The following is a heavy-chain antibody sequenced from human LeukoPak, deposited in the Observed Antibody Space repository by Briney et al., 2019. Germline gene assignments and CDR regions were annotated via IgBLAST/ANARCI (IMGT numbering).Heavy chain of an antibody. D-gene: IGHD3-22*01. CDR2: ISYDGSNK. Sequence: GGSLRLSCAASGFTFSSYAMHWVSQAPGKGLEWVAVISYDGSNKYYADSVKGRFTISRDNSKNTLYLQMNSLRAEDTAVYYCARDRYSSGYYLDYWGQGTLVTVSS. CDR1: GFTFSSYA. V-gene: IGHV3-30-3*01. CDR3: ARDRYSSGYYLDY. J-gene: IGHJ4*02.